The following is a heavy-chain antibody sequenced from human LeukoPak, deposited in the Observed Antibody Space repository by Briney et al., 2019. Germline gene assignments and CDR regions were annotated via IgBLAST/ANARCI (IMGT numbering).Heavy chain of an antibody. D-gene: IGHD6-13*01. J-gene: IGHJ3*02. CDR2: INHSGST. CDR1: GGSFSGYY. V-gene: IGHV4-34*01. Sequence: SETLSLTCAVYGGSFSGYYWSWIRQPPGKGLEWIGEINHSGSTNYNPSLKSRVTISVDTSKNQFSLKLSSVTAADTAVCYCARGWYRGAFDIWGQGTMVTVSS. CDR3: ARGWYRGAFDI.